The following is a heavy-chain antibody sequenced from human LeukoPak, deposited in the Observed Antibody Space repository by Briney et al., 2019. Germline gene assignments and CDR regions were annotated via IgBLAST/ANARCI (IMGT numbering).Heavy chain of an antibody. V-gene: IGHV3-7*01. CDR1: GFTFGSYW. CDR2: VKQDESEK. J-gene: IGHJ4*02. CDR3: ARLRSGWYFDF. D-gene: IGHD6-19*01. Sequence: PGGSLRLSCAASGFTFGSYWMSWVRQAPGKGLEWVASVKQDESEKHYVDSVKGRVTISRDNAKKSVFLEMNSLRGEDTAVYYCARLRSGWYFDFWGQGTLVTVSS.